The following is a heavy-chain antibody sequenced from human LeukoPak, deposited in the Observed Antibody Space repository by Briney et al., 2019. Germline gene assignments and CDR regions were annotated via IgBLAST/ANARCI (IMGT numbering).Heavy chain of an antibody. CDR2: INWSGGST. CDR1: GFAFDEHG. D-gene: IGHD2-2*01. J-gene: IGHJ4*02. CDR3: ARAPITSPFYFDS. V-gene: IGHV3-20*04. Sequence: GGSLRLSCTASGFAFDEHGMSWVRQVPGKGLEWVSGINWSGGSTGYADPLRGRFTISRDNAKNSLYLQMDSLRAGDTALYYCARAPITSPFYFDSWGQGTLVTVSS.